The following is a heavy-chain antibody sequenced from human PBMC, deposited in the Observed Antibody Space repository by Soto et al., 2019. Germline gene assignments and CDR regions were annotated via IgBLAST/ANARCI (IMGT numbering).Heavy chain of an antibody. CDR2: IYYSGST. CDR3: ARERECSGGSCYSYFDY. D-gene: IGHD2-15*01. V-gene: IGHV4-31*03. Sequence: KLSYTLSPPCTVSGGSISSGGYYSSWIRQHPVKGLEWIGYIYYSGSTYYNPSLKSRVSISVDTSKDQFSLKLSSVTAADTAVYYCARERECSGGSCYSYFDYWGQRSLVTDS. J-gene: IGHJ4*02. CDR1: GGSISSGGYY.